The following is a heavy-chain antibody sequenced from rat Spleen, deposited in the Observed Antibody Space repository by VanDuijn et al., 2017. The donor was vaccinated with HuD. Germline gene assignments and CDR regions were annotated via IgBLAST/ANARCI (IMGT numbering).Heavy chain of an antibody. J-gene: IGHJ2*01. CDR3: ATFMYTTDYYYDDY. D-gene: IGHD1-6*01. CDR2: ISYSGST. Sequence: EVQLQESGPGLVKPSQSLSLTCSVTGYSITSNYWGWIRKFPGNKMEWIGHISYSGSTSYNPSLKSRISITRDTSKNQFFLQLNSVTTEDTATYYCATFMYTTDYYYDDYWGQGVKVTVSS. V-gene: IGHV3-1*01. CDR1: GYSITSNY.